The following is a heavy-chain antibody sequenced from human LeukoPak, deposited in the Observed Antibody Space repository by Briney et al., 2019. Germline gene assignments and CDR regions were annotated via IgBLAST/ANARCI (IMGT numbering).Heavy chain of an antibody. CDR3: AISGAHLYGMDV. D-gene: IGHD3-10*01. V-gene: IGHV4-61*01. CDR2: IYYSGST. Sequence: SETLSLTCTVSGGSVSNRNYYWSWIRQPPGKGLEWIGYIYYSGSTTYNSSLKSRVTISVDTSKNQFSLKLSSVTAADTAVYYCAISGAHLYGMDVWGQGTTVTVSS. CDR1: GGSVSNRNYY. J-gene: IGHJ6*02.